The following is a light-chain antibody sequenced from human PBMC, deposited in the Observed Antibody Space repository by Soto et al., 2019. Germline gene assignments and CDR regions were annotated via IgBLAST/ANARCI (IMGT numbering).Light chain of an antibody. Sequence: QSALTQPRSVSGSPGQSVTISCTGTSSDVGAYNYVSWYQQHPGKAPKLMTYDVSKRPSGVPDRFSGSKSGNTASLTISGLQAEDEADYHCSTWDDSLNGRVFGGGTKVTVL. CDR3: STWDDSLNGRV. V-gene: IGLV2-11*01. CDR1: SSDVGAYNY. CDR2: DVS. J-gene: IGLJ3*02.